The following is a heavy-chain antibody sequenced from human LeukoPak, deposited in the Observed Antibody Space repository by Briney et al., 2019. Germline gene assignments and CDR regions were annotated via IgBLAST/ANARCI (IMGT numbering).Heavy chain of an antibody. D-gene: IGHD2-15*01. CDR2: INAGNGNT. J-gene: IGHJ2*01. CDR3: ARGPRVAHWYFDL. Sequence: ASVKVSCKASGYTFTSYAMHWVRQAPGQRLEWMGWINAGNGNTKYSQKFQGRVTITRDTSASTAYMELSSLRSEDTAVYYCARGPRVAHWYFDLWGRGTLVTVSS. CDR1: GYTFTSYA. V-gene: IGHV1-3*01.